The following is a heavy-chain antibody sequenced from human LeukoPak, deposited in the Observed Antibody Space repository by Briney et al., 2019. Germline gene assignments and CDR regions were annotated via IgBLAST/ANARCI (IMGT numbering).Heavy chain of an antibody. CDR1: GFTFSNAW. V-gene: IGHV3-15*01. CDR2: IKSKTDGGTT. CDR3: TTDGVVVVPATGDHFDY. Sequence: GGSLRLSCAASGFTFSNAWISWVRQAPGKGLEWVGRIKSKTDGGTTDYAAPVKGRFTISRDDSKNTLYLQMNSLKTEDTAVYYCTTDGVVVVPATGDHFDYWGQGTLVTVSS. D-gene: IGHD2-2*01. J-gene: IGHJ4*02.